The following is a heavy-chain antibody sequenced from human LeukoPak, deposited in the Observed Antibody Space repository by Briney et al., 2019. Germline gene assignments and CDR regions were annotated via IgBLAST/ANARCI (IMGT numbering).Heavy chain of an antibody. J-gene: IGHJ4*02. CDR2: IKHDGSEK. Sequence: RGVRXXXGKGLEWGANIKHDGSEKYSVDSVKGGFTISRDNAKNSLYLQMNSLRAEDTAVYYCARGRGNSSSWYFDYWGQGTLATVSS. V-gene: IGHV3-7*01. D-gene: IGHD6-13*01. CDR3: ARGRGNSSSWYFDY.